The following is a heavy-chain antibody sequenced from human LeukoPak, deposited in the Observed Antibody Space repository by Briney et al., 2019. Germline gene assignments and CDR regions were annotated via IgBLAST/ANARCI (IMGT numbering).Heavy chain of an antibody. J-gene: IGHJ3*02. CDR1: GFTFSSYS. V-gene: IGHV3-48*01. D-gene: IGHD1-1*01. Sequence: GGSLRLSCAASGFTFSSYSMNWVRQAPGKGLEWVSYISSSSSTIHYADSVKGRFTISRDNAKNSLYLQMNSLRAEDTAVYYCARDRHDYAFDIWGQGTMVTVSS. CDR2: ISSSSSTI. CDR3: ARDRHDYAFDI.